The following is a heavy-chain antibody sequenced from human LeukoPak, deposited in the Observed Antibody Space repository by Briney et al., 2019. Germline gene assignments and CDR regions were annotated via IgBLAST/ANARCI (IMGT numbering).Heavy chain of an antibody. CDR2: IYYSGST. CDR1: GGSMSSYY. J-gene: IGHJ4*02. CDR3: ARAPYYYDSSGEGV. D-gene: IGHD3-22*01. V-gene: IGHV4-59*01. Sequence: SETLSLTCTVSGGSMSSYYWSWIRQPPGKGLEWVGYIYYSGSTNYNPSLKSRVPISVGTSKNQFSLKLSSVTAADTAVYYCARAPYYYDSSGEGVWGQGTLVTVSS.